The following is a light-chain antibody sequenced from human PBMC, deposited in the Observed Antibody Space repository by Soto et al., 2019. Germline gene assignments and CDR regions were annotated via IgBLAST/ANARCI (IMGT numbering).Light chain of an antibody. V-gene: IGKV3-20*01. CDR2: GAS. J-gene: IGKJ5*01. CDR3: QQYGGSPPIT. CDR1: QSVSSSY. Sequence: EIVLTPSPGTLSLSPGERVNLSCRASQSVSSSYLVWYQQRPGQAPRLLIYGASSRATGIPDRFSGSGSGTDFTLTISRLEPEDFAVYYCQQYGGSPPITFGQGTRLEIK.